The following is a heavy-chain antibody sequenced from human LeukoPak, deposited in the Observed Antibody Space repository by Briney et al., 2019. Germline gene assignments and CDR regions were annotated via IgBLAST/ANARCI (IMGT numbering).Heavy chain of an antibody. CDR1: GYTFTSYY. D-gene: IGHD3-10*01. J-gene: IGHJ5*02. CDR3: ARALRHTHPAITMVRGKNNWFDP. Sequence: ASVKVSCKASGYTFTSYYMHWVRQAPGQGLEWMGIINPSGGSTSYAQKFQGRVTMTRDTSISTAYMELSRLRSDDTAVYYCARALRHTHPAITMVRGKNNWFDPWGQGTLVTVSS. CDR2: INPSGGST. V-gene: IGHV1-46*01.